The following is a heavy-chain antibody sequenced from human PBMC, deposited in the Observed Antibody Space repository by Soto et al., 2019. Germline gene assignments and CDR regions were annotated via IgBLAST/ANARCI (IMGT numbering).Heavy chain of an antibody. CDR1: GFSFSSYS. V-gene: IGHV3-48*01. CDR2: ISGSSGTT. CDR3: ARVGYNWNYYRWFDP. D-gene: IGHD1-7*01. Sequence: PGGSLRLSCAASGFSFSSYSMSWVRQAPGKGLEWVSYISGSSGTTYYADSVKGRFIISRDNAKNSVYLQMNSLRAEDTAVYNCARVGYNWNYYRWFDPWGQGTLVTVSS. J-gene: IGHJ5*02.